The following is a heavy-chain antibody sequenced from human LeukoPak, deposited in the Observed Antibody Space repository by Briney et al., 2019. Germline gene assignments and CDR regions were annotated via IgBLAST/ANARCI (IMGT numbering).Heavy chain of an antibody. CDR1: GYTFTGYY. CDR2: INPNSGGT. J-gene: IGHJ4*02. V-gene: IGHV1-2*02. Sequence: ASVKVSCKASGYTFTGYYMHWVRQAPGQGLEWMGWINPNSGGTNYAQNFQGRVTMTSDTSISTAYMELSSLRSDDTALYYCTREKIGSGYDQDLDYWGQGTMVTVSS. CDR3: TREKIGSGYDQDLDY. D-gene: IGHD5-12*01.